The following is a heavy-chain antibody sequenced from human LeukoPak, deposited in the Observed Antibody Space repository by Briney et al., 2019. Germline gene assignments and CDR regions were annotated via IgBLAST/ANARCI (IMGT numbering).Heavy chain of an antibody. V-gene: IGHV3-23*01. CDR2: ISGSGGST. J-gene: IGHJ4*02. D-gene: IGHD3-10*01. CDR1: GFTFSSYG. CDR3: AKVEATYYYGSASPYSPN. Sequence: QSGGSLRLSCAASGFTFSSYGMSWVRQAPGKGLEWVSAISGSGGSTYYADSVKGRFTISRDNSKNTLYLQMNSLRAEDTAVYYCAKVEATYYYGSASPYSPNWGQGTLVTVSS.